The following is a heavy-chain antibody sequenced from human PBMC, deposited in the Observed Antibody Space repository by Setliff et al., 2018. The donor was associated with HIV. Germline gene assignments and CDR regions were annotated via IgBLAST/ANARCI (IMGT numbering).Heavy chain of an antibody. CDR1: GFTFNNYW. CDR3: ARGVARQVVIDRWFDP. CDR2: INQDGSEK. J-gene: IGHJ5*02. Sequence: GSLRLSCAASGFTFNNYWMAWVRQAPGKGLEWVGNINQDGSEKNYVDSVKGRFSISRDNAENSLYLQMNSLTAEDTAVYYCARGVARQVVIDRWFDPWGQGTPVTVSS. D-gene: IGHD2-21*01. V-gene: IGHV3-7*03.